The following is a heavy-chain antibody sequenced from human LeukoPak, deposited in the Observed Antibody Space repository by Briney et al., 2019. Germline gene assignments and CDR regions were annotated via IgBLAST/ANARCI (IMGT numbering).Heavy chain of an antibody. D-gene: IGHD6-13*01. Sequence: PSQTLSLTCAISADSVSSNSAAWNWIRQSPSRRLEWLGRTCYRSNFYNDYAVSVKIRITINPDTSKNQFSLQLNSVTPEDTAVYYCARDFSSSWDDAFDIWGQGTMVTVSS. CDR1: ADSVSSNSAA. V-gene: IGHV6-1*01. J-gene: IGHJ3*02. CDR2: TCYRSNFYN. CDR3: ARDFSSSWDDAFDI.